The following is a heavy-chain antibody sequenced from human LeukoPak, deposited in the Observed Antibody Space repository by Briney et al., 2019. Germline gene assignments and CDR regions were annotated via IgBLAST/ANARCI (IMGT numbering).Heavy chain of an antibody. CDR3: ARERTGNSDSSGHYDY. V-gene: IGHV1-46*01. Sequence: ASVKVSCKASGYTFTSYYMHWVRQAPGQGLKWMGIINPSGGSTSYAQKFQGRVTMTRDTSTSTVYMELSSLRSEDTAVYYCARERTGNSDSSGHYDYWGQGTLVTVSS. D-gene: IGHD3-22*01. CDR2: INPSGGST. CDR1: GYTFTSYY. J-gene: IGHJ4*02.